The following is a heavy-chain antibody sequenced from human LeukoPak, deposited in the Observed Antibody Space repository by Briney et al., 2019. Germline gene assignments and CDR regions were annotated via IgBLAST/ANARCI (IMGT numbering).Heavy chain of an antibody. D-gene: IGHD5-24*01. J-gene: IGHJ5*02. Sequence: GGSLRLSCAASGFTFRNYWMIWVPQAPGKGLEWVGNIKQDGSEKRYADSVRGRFSISRDNAQTSLYLQMNSLRAEDTAVYYCARASDPWLQLTWGQGTLVTVSS. V-gene: IGHV3-7*05. CDR3: ARASDPWLQLT. CDR1: GFTFRNYW. CDR2: IKQDGSEK.